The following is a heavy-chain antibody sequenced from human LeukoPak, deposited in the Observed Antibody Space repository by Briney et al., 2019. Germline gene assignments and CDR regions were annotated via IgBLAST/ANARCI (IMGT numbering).Heavy chain of an antibody. V-gene: IGHV3-20*04. CDR1: GFTFDDYG. J-gene: IGHJ4*02. CDR3: ARDRRYDSSGCFDY. Sequence: PGGSLRLSCAASGFTFDDYGMSWVRQAPGKGLEWVSGINWNGGSTGYADSVKGRFTISRDNAKNSLYLQMNSLRAEDTALYYCARDRRYDSSGCFDYWGQGTLVTVSS. CDR2: INWNGGST. D-gene: IGHD3-22*01.